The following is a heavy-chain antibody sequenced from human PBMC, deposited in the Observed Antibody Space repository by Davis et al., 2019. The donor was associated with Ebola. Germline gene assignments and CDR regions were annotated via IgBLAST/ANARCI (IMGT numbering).Heavy chain of an antibody. CDR1: GYTFTSYD. CDR3: ARGAKYCISTSCYLYYYYGMDV. J-gene: IGHJ6*02. V-gene: IGHV1-8*01. Sequence: ASVKVSCKASGYTFTSYDINWVRQATGQGLEWMGWMNPNSGNTNYAQKLQGRVTMTTDTSTSTAYMELRSLRSDDTAVYYCARGAKYCISTSCYLYYYYGMDVWGQGTTVTVSS. CDR2: MNPNSGNT. D-gene: IGHD2-2*01.